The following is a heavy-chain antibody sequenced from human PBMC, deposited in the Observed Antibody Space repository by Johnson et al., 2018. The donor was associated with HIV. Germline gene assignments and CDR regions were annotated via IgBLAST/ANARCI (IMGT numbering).Heavy chain of an antibody. J-gene: IGHJ3*02. V-gene: IGHV3-7*01. CDR3: ARDSEGIAAAGRARDAFDI. D-gene: IGHD6-13*01. CDR2: IKQDGSEK. Sequence: VQLVESGGGLVQPGGSLRLSCAASGFTFSSYWMSWVRQAPGKGLEWVANIKQDGSEKYYVDSVKGRFTISRDNAKNSLYLQMNSRSAEDTAVYYCARDSEGIAAAGRARDAFDIWGQGTMVTVSS. CDR1: GFTFSSYW.